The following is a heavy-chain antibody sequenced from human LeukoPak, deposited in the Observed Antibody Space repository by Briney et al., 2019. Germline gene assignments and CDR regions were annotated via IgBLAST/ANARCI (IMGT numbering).Heavy chain of an antibody. J-gene: IGHJ4*02. V-gene: IGHV3-64D*06. CDR2: ISSNGDNT. Sequence: GGSLRLSCSVSGFTFSTYVMHWVRQAPGKGLEYVSAISSNGDNTYYADSVKGRFTISRNNSKNTLYLQMSSLRADDTALYYCGRGTGYWGQGTLVTVSS. CDR1: GFTFSTYV. CDR3: GRGTGY.